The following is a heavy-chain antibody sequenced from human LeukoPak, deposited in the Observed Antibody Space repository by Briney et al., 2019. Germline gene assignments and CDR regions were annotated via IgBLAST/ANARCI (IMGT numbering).Heavy chain of an antibody. CDR1: GGSISSSGYY. V-gene: IGHV4-39*07. CDR2: IYYGGST. Sequence: SETLSLTCTVSGGSISSSGYYWGWIRQPPGKGLEWIASIYYGGSTYYNPSLKSRVTISVDTSKNQFSLNLTSVTAADAAVYYCARDLGYSGFDWAPWGQGTLVTISS. D-gene: IGHD5-12*01. J-gene: IGHJ5*02. CDR3: ARDLGYSGFDWAP.